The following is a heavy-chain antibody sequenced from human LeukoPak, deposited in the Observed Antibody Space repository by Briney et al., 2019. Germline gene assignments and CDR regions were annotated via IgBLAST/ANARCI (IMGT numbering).Heavy chain of an antibody. V-gene: IGHV4-34*01. CDR2: INHSGST. CDR3: ARNFWYSSSYYYYYYYMDV. Sequence: SETLSLTCAVYGGSFSGYYWSWIRQPPGKGLEWIGEINHSGSTNYNPSLKSRVTISVDTSKNQFSLKLSSVTAADTAVYYCARNFWYSSSYYYYYYYMDVWGKGTTVTVSS. CDR1: GGSFSGYY. D-gene: IGHD6-6*01. J-gene: IGHJ6*03.